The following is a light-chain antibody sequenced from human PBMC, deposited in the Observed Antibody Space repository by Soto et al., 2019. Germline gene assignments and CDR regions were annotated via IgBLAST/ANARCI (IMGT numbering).Light chain of an antibody. CDR3: HQSYSTPRT. V-gene: IGKV1-39*01. Sequence: DIQMTQSPSSLSASVEDRVTITCRASQSISSSLNWYQQKPGKPPKILIYAASSLQSGVPSMFSGSGSGTDFTLTISSLQPEDFATYYCHQSYSTPRTFGEGTKVEIK. J-gene: IGKJ1*01. CDR2: AAS. CDR1: QSISSS.